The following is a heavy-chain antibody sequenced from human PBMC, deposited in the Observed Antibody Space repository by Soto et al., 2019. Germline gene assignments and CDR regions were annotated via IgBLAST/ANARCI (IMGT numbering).Heavy chain of an antibody. D-gene: IGHD6-19*01. CDR2: IIPIVGIA. V-gene: IGHV1-69*02. J-gene: IGHJ5*02. CDR3: ARGGVAGFDP. CDR1: GGTFSSYI. Sequence: QVQLVQSGAEVKKPGSSVKVSCKASGGTFSSYIISWVRQAPGQGLEWMGRIIPIVGIANYAQRFQGRVTTTADKSTSPAYMEMRSLRSGDTAVYYCARGGVAGFDPWGQGTLVTVSS.